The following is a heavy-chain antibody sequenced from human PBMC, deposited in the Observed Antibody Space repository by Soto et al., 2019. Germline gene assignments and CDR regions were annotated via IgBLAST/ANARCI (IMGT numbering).Heavy chain of an antibody. V-gene: IGHV3-53*01. CDR2: IYSGGST. Sequence: VGSLRLSCAASWFTVSSNYMSWVRQAPGKGLEWVSVIYSGGSTYYADSVKGRFTISRDNSKNTLYLQMNSLRAEDTAVYYCARAGYYDSSGYWHDAFDIWGQGTMVTVSS. J-gene: IGHJ3*02. CDR1: WFTVSSNY. D-gene: IGHD3-22*01. CDR3: ARAGYYDSSGYWHDAFDI.